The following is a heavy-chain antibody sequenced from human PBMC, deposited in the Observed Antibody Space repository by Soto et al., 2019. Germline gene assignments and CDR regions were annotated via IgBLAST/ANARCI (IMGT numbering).Heavy chain of an antibody. CDR1: GFTFSNYK. J-gene: IGHJ5*02. D-gene: IGHD1-1*01. CDR2: ISGSSTYI. V-gene: IGHV3-21*01. Sequence: EGQLEESGGGLVKPGGSLTLSCVGSGFTFSNYKMNWVRQDPGQGLEWVSSISGSSTYIYYADSVRGRFTISRDNAKNSVHLQMNSLRVEDTAVYFCAREELPPGTSFNSWFDPWGQGTLVTVSS. CDR3: AREELPPGTSFNSWFDP.